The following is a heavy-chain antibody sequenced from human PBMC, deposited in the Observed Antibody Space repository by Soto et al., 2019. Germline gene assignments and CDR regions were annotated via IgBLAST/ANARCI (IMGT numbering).Heavy chain of an antibody. CDR2: INAGNGNI. V-gene: IGHV1-3*01. D-gene: IGHD3-22*01. CDR3: ARDNCADRLYYYDSSGYPYSLDI. Sequence: GASLKVSCKASGYTFTSYAMHWVRQAPGQRPEWMGWINAGNGNIKYSQKFQGRVTITRDTSASTAYMELSSLRSEDTAVYYCARDNCADRLYYYDSSGYPYSLDIWGQGTMVTVSS. J-gene: IGHJ3*02. CDR1: GYTFTSYA.